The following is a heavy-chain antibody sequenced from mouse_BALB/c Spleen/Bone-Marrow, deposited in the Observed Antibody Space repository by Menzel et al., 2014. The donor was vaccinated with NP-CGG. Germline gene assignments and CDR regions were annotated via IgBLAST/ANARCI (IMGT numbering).Heavy chain of an antibody. J-gene: IGHJ2*01. CDR1: GFTFSNYG. V-gene: IGHV5-6-3*01. D-gene: IGHD3-2*02. CDR3: AKNQEAFDY. Sequence: EVHLVESGRGLVQPGGSLKLSCAASGFTFSNYGMSWVRQTPDKRLELVATINSNGGITYYPDSVKGRFTISRDNAKNTLFLQMSSLKSEDTAMYYCAKNQEAFDYWGQGTTLTVSS. CDR2: INSNGGIT.